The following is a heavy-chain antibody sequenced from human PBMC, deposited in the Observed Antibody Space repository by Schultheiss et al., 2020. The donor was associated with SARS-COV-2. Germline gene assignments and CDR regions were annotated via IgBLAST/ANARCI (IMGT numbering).Heavy chain of an antibody. V-gene: IGHV1-18*01. Sequence: ASVKVSCKASGYSFRNYGISWVRQAPGQGLEWLGWISGDNGQTDYRQKVQGRLTMTTDTSTSTAYMELRSLRSDDTAVYYCARVNTLELADSSGYYSSWGDAFDIWGQGTMVTVSS. D-gene: IGHD3-22*01. CDR3: ARVNTLELADSSGYYSSWGDAFDI. CDR2: ISGDNGQT. CDR1: GYSFRNYG. J-gene: IGHJ3*02.